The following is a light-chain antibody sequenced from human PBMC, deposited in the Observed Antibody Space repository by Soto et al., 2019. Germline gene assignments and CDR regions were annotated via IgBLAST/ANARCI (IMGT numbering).Light chain of an antibody. CDR2: AAS. V-gene: IGKV1-27*01. CDR3: QKYNSAPHT. CDR1: QGISDY. J-gene: IGKJ3*01. Sequence: DIQMTQSPSSLSASIGDRVTITCRASQGISDYLAWYQQRPGKVPKLLIYAASTLQSGVPSRFSASGSGTDFTLTISSLQPEDVATYYCQKYNSAPHTFGPGTRWIS.